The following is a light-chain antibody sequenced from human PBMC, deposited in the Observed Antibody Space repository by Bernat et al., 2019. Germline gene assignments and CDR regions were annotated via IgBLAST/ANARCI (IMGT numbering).Light chain of an antibody. V-gene: IGKV3-11*01. Sequence: EIVFTQSPATLSLSPGERATLSCRASQSVSSYLAWYQQKPGQAPRLLMYDASNRATGIPARFSGSGSGTDFTLTISSLEPEDFAVYYCQHYGSSSFTFGPGTKVHIK. CDR1: QSVSSY. J-gene: IGKJ3*01. CDR2: DAS. CDR3: QHYGSSSFT.